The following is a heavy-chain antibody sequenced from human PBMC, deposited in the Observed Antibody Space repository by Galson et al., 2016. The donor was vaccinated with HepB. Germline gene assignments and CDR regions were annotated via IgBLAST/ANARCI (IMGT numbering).Heavy chain of an antibody. CDR2: TYYRSKWYN. CDR3: ARDRNFKLTWIQLRKRGTGDGFDY. J-gene: IGHJ4*02. CDR1: GDSVSSNSVA. V-gene: IGHV6-1*01. Sequence: CAISGDSVSSNSVAWNWIRQSPSRGLEWLGRTYYRSKWYNDYAVSVKSRITINPDTSKNQFSLQLNSVTPEDTALYYCARDRNFKLTWIQLRKRGTGDGFDYWGQGPLVTVSS. D-gene: IGHD5-18*01.